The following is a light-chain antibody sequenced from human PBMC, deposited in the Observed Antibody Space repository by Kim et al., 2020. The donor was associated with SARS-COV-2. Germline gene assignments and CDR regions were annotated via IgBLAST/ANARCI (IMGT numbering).Light chain of an antibody. CDR1: QDIANF. CDR2: DAS. J-gene: IGKJ2*01. V-gene: IGKV1-33*01. CDR3: QQYEDSPYT. Sequence: ASVGDMVTIPCRARQDIANFLKWDQEKQGNAPKVLIYDASSVETGVPSRFSGRGFGTHFTLAITNLQPEDVGTYYCQQYEDSPYTFGQGTKLEI.